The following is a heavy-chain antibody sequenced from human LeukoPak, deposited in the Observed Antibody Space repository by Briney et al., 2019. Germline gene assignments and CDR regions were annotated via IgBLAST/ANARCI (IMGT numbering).Heavy chain of an antibody. J-gene: IGHJ4*02. V-gene: IGHV3-20*04. Sequence: GGSLRLSCAASGFTFDDYGMSWVRQAPGKGLEWVSGINWNGGSTGYADSVKGRFTISRDNAKNTLYLQMSSLRAEDTAVYYCARYGDYYFDYWGQGTLVTVSS. D-gene: IGHD4-17*01. CDR3: ARYGDYYFDY. CDR1: GFTFDDYG. CDR2: INWNGGST.